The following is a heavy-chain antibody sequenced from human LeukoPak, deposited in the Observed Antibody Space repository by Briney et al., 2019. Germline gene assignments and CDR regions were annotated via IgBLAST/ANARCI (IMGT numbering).Heavy chain of an antibody. J-gene: IGHJ4*02. Sequence: PGGSLRLSCAASGFTFSSYWMTWVRQAPGKGLEWVSGITGTGGSTYYADSVKGRFTVSRDTSKNTLYLQMNSLRAEDTAIYYCAKDHGTAVAGFYYWGQGTLVTVSS. D-gene: IGHD6-19*01. V-gene: IGHV3-23*01. CDR2: ITGTGGST. CDR1: GFTFSSYW. CDR3: AKDHGTAVAGFYY.